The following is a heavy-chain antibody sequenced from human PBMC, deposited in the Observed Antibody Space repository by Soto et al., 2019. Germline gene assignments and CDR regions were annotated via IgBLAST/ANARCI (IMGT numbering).Heavy chain of an antibody. V-gene: IGHV3-7*03. Sequence: LRLSCAASGFTFSGSWMTWVRQAPGKGLEWVANIKQDGSEKYYVDSVKGRFTISRDNAESSVFLQMNSLTAEDTAVYYCTSHRGSHYWGQGTLVTVSS. J-gene: IGHJ4*02. CDR3: TSHRGSHY. D-gene: IGHD3-10*01. CDR1: GFTFSGSW. CDR2: IKQDGSEK.